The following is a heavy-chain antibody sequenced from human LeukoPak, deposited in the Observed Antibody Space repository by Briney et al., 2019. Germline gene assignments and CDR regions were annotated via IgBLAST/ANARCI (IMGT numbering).Heavy chain of an antibody. J-gene: IGHJ6*02. CDR1: GGSIRSSSYY. Sequence: PSETLSLTCTVSGGSIRSSSYYWGWIRQPPGKGLEWIGTISYSGSTYYHPSLKSRVTISVDTSKNQFSLKLSSVTAADTAVFYCARAGGYSSSWMGGDFYYYGTDVWGQGTTVTVSS. CDR2: ISYSGST. CDR3: ARAGGYSSSWMGGDFYYYGTDV. V-gene: IGHV4-39*01. D-gene: IGHD6-13*01.